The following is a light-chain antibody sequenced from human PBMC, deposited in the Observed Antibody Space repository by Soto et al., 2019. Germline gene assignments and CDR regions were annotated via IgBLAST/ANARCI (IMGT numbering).Light chain of an antibody. J-gene: IGLJ1*01. CDR2: GNS. Sequence: ALTQPPSVSGAPGQRVTISCTGSNSNIGAGYDVHWYQQLPGTAPKLLIYGNSNRPSGVPDRFSGSKSGTSASLTITGLQAEDEADYYCQSYGDSLSGYVFGTGTKVTVL. CDR1: NSNIGAGYD. V-gene: IGLV1-40*01. CDR3: QSYGDSLSGYV.